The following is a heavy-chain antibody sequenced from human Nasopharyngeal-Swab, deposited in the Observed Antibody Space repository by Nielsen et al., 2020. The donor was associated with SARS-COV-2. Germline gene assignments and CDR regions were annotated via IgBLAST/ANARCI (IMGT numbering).Heavy chain of an antibody. D-gene: IGHD3-3*01. V-gene: IGHV3-7*04. J-gene: IGHJ4*02. Sequence: GGSLRLSCAASGFTFSSYSMNWVRQAPGKGLEWVANIKQDGSEKYYVDSVKGRFTISRDNAKNSLYLQMNSLRAEDTAVYYCARGGFWSGYSSYDYWGQGTLVTVSS. CDR1: GFTFSSYS. CDR3: ARGGFWSGYSSYDY. CDR2: IKQDGSEK.